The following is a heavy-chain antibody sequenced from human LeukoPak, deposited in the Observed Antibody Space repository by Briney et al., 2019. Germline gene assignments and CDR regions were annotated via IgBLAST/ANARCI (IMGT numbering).Heavy chain of an antibody. J-gene: IGHJ6*03. CDR1: GGSISSYY. V-gene: IGHV4-59*01. CDR2: IYYSGST. Sequence: SETLSLTCTVSGGSISSYYWSWIRQPPAKGLDWIGYIYYSGSTNYNPSLKSRVSISVDTSKNQFSLKLSSVTAADTAVYYCARDNSPFDYYYYYMDVWGKGTTVTVSS. D-gene: IGHD4-11*01. CDR3: ARDNSPFDYYYYYMDV.